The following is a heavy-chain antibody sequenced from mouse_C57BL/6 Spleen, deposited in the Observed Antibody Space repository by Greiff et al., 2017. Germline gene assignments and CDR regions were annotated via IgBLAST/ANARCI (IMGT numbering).Heavy chain of an antibody. Sequence: QVQLQQSGPELVKPGASVKISCKASGYAFSSSWMNWVKQRPGKGLEWIGRIYPGDGDTNYNGKFKGKATLTADKSSSTAYMQLSSLTSEDSAVYFCARGGELSWLAYWGQGTLVTVSA. CDR1: GYAFSSSW. V-gene: IGHV1-82*01. J-gene: IGHJ3*01. CDR3: ARGGELSWLAY. CDR2: IYPGDGDT.